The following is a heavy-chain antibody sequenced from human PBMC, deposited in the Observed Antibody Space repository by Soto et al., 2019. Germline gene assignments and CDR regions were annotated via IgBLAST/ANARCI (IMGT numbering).Heavy chain of an antibody. CDR1: GGSISSYY. Sequence: SETLSLTCTVSGGSISSYYWSWIRQPPGKGLEWIGYIYYSGSTNYNPSLKSRVTISVDTSKNQFSLKLSSVTAADTAVYYCARGGPLYYYYYMDVWGKGTTVTVSS. CDR3: ARGGPLYYYYYMDV. CDR2: IYYSGST. V-gene: IGHV4-59*01. D-gene: IGHD3-16*01. J-gene: IGHJ6*03.